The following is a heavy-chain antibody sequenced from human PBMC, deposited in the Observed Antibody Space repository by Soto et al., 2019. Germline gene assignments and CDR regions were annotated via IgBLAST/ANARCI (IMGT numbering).Heavy chain of an antibody. CDR1: GYTFTSYY. J-gene: IGHJ6*02. V-gene: IGHV1-46*01. Sequence: GASVKVSCKASGYTFTSYYMHWVRQAPGQGLEWMGIINPSGGSTSYAQKFQGRVTMTRDTSTSTVYMELSSLRSEDTAVYYCARVFRGVGPAAEAYYYYGMDVWGQGTTVTVSS. CDR3: ARVFRGVGPAAEAYYYYGMDV. CDR2: INPSGGST. D-gene: IGHD2-2*01.